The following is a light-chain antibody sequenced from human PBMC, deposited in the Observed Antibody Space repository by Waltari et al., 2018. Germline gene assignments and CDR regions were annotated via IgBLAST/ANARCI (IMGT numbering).Light chain of an antibody. V-gene: IGKV3-20*01. Sequence: EILLTQSPGTLSLSPGEGATLSCRASQSVGMSLAWYQQKPGQPPRLLIFGTSNRATGIPDRFSGGGSGTDFSLTITRLEPEDVAVYYCQHYVSLPVTFGQGTKVEIK. CDR3: QHYVSLPVT. CDR1: QSVGMS. J-gene: IGKJ1*01. CDR2: GTS.